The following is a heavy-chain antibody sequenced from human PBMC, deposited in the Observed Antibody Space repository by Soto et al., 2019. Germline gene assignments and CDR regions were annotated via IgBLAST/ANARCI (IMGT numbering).Heavy chain of an antibody. Sequence: SETLSLTCAVSGGSISSSYWSWFRQPPGKGLVWIGYVHYTGSTNYSPSLKNRVTMSVDTSKNQFSLSLSSVTAADTALYYCARGGANWFDPWGQGTLVPVSS. D-gene: IGHD6-25*01. CDR3: ARGGANWFDP. CDR1: GGSISSSY. J-gene: IGHJ5*02. V-gene: IGHV4-59*01. CDR2: VHYTGST.